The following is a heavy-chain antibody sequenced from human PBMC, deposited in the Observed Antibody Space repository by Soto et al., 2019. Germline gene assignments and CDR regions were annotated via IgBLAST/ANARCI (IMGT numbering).Heavy chain of an antibody. V-gene: IGHV3-21*01. Sequence: GGSLRLSCAASGFTFRSFTMNWVRQAPGKGLEWVSTISSNIAYIYYTDALRGRFTISRDNAKNSRHLQMNSLRAEDTAVYYSTRDASRDSSARGWFDPWGPGTLVTVSS. CDR2: ISSNIAYI. CDR3: TRDASRDSSARGWFDP. J-gene: IGHJ5*02. D-gene: IGHD6-13*01. CDR1: GFTFRSFT.